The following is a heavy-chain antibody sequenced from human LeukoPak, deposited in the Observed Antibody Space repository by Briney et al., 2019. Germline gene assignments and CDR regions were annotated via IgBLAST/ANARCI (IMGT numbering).Heavy chain of an antibody. D-gene: IGHD6-19*01. V-gene: IGHV3-30-3*01. CDR1: GFTFSSYA. J-gene: IGHJ4*02. CDR3: ARDLLAVAGTYY. CDR2: ISYDGSNK. Sequence: PGGSLRLPCAASGFTFSSYAMHWVRQAPGKGLEWVAVISYDGSNKYYADSVKGRFTISRDNSKNTLYLQMNSLRAEDTAVYYCARDLLAVAGTYYWGQGTLVTVSS.